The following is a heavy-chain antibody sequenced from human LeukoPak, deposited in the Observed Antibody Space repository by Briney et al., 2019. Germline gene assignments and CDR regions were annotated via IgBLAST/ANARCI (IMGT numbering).Heavy chain of an antibody. D-gene: IGHD3-16*01. Sequence: SETLSLICTVSGGSISSGSYYWSWIRQPAGKGLEWIGRIYTSGSTNYNPSLESRVTISVDTSKNQFSLKLSSVTAADTAVYYCARDLEGGNQWGAFDIWGQGTMVTVSS. CDR1: GGSISSGSYY. J-gene: IGHJ3*02. CDR2: IYTSGST. V-gene: IGHV4-61*02. CDR3: ARDLEGGNQWGAFDI.